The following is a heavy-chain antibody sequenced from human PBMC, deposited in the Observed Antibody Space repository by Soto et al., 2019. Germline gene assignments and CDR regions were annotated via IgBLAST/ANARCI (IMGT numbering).Heavy chain of an antibody. CDR2: IWSDGSNE. CDR3: ARERTFGDNKHNYMDV. V-gene: IGHV3-33*01. J-gene: IGHJ6*03. Sequence: QVQLVESGEGVVQPGRSLRLSCAASEFTFSRHGMHWVRQAPGKGLQWVGVIWSDGSNELYADSVKGRFIISRDNSKNILYLQMNSLRAEDTAVYYCARERTFGDNKHNYMDVWGTGITVTVSS. D-gene: IGHD3-10*01. CDR1: EFTFSRHG.